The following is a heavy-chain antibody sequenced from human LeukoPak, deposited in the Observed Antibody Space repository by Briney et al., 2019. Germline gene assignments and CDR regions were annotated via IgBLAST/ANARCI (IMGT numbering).Heavy chain of an antibody. J-gene: IGHJ4*02. CDR3: TRVDSSGGY. CDR2: IRSKAYGGTT. D-gene: IGHD6-19*01. V-gene: IGHV3-49*04. Sequence: GGPLRLSCTASGFTFGDYAMSWVRQAPGKGLEWVGFIRSKAYGGTTEYAASVKGRFTISRDDSKSIAYLQMNSLKTEDTAVYYCTRVDSSGGYWGQGTLVTVSS. CDR1: GFTFGDYA.